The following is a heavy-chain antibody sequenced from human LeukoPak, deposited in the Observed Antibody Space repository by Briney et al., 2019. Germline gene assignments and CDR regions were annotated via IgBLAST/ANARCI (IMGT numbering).Heavy chain of an antibody. Sequence: GGSLRLSCAASGFPLSSYSINSVRQAPGKGLEWVSYINIDSITVNYADSVKGRFTISRDNAKNSLYLQMNSLSAEDTAVYYYSTAKFDNWGQGTLVTVSS. V-gene: IGHV3-48*01. CDR1: GFPLSSYS. CDR2: INIDSITV. J-gene: IGHJ4*02. CDR3: STAKFDN.